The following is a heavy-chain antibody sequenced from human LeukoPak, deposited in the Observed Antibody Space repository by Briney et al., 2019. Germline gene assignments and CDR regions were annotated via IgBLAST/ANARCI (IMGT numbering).Heavy chain of an antibody. CDR2: INHSGST. J-gene: IGHJ4*02. CDR3: ARGSEERGRPFDY. D-gene: IGHD3-10*01. CDR1: GGSINIYY. V-gene: IGHV4-34*01. Sequence: SETLSLTCTVSGGSINIYYWSWIRQPAGKGLEWIGEINHSGSTNYNPSLKSRVTISVDTSKNQFSLKLSSVTAADTAVYYCARGSEERGRPFDYWGQGTLVTVSS.